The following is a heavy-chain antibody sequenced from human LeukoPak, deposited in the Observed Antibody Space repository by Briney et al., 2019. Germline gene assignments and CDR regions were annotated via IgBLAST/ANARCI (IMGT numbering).Heavy chain of an antibody. CDR3: AREGSQSASGTYPGND. D-gene: IGHD1-26*01. J-gene: IGHJ4*02. V-gene: IGHV3-7*01. CDR2: IKQDGSEK. Sequence: PGASLRLSCAASGFTVSSNYMSWVRQAPGKGLEWVANIKQDGSEKYYVDSVKGRFTISRDNAKNSLFLQMNRLRAEDTAVYFCAREGSQSASGTYPGNDWGQGTLVTVSS. CDR1: GFTVSSNY.